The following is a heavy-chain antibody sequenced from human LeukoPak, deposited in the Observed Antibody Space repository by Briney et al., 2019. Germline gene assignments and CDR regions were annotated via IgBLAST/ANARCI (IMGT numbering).Heavy chain of an antibody. Sequence: PSETLSLTCTASGGSISSSTYYWGWIRQPPGKGLEWIGTIYYSGSTYYNPSLKSRVTISVDTSKNQFSLKLSSVTAADTAVYYCASQLFPLAVSGFDYWGPGTLVTVSS. CDR2: IYYSGST. V-gene: IGHV4-39*01. J-gene: IGHJ4*02. CDR3: ASQLFPLAVSGFDY. CDR1: GGSISSSTYY. D-gene: IGHD6-19*01.